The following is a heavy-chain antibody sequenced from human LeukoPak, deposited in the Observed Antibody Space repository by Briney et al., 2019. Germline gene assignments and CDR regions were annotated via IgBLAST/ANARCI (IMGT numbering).Heavy chain of an antibody. Sequence: GGALRLSCAASGFTFSSYGMHWVRQPPGKGLEWVGFVSDDGSKKFYADFVKGRFSISRDNSKNTLYVQMNSLGAEDTALYYCAKLGFDSSGSHSLVDYWGQGTPVTVSS. J-gene: IGHJ4*02. D-gene: IGHD3-22*01. CDR3: AKLGFDSSGSHSLVDY. CDR1: GFTFSSYG. CDR2: VSDDGSKK. V-gene: IGHV3-30*18.